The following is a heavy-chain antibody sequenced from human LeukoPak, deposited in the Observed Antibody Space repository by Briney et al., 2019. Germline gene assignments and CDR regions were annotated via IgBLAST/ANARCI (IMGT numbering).Heavy chain of an antibody. CDR3: ARAVGAFDWLPLFDF. CDR1: GGSIRGYY. Sequence: PSETLSLTCTVSGGSIRGYYWSWIRQPPGKGLEWIGYIYHSGITYYTPSLKSRVTISVDTSKNQFYLNLSSVTAADTAVYYCARAVGAFDWLPLFDFWGQGALVTVSS. CDR2: IYHSGIT. V-gene: IGHV4-59*08. J-gene: IGHJ4*02. D-gene: IGHD3-9*01.